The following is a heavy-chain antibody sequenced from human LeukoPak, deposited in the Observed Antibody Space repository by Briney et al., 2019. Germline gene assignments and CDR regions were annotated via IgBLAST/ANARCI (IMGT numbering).Heavy chain of an antibody. D-gene: IGHD4-11*01. J-gene: IGHJ3*02. CDR3: ARGAPHGRGNYFRKHALPHDAFDI. Sequence: GGSLRLSCAASGFTFSSYAMHWVRQAPGKGLEYVSAISSNGGSTYYANSVKGRFTISRDNSKNTLYLQMGSLRAEDMAVYYCARGAPHGRGNYFRKHALPHDAFDIWGQGTMVTVSS. CDR1: GFTFSSYA. V-gene: IGHV3-64*01. CDR2: ISSNGGST.